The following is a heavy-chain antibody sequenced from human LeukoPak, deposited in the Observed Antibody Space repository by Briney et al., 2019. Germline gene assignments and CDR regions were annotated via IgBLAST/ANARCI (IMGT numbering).Heavy chain of an antibody. Sequence: GGSLRLSCAASGFTFSSYGMHWVRRAPGKGLEWVAVISYDGSNKYYADSVKGRFTISRDNSKNTLYLQMNSLRAEDTAVYYCANYYYGMDVWGQGTTVTVSS. V-gene: IGHV3-30*18. J-gene: IGHJ6*02. CDR2: ISYDGSNK. CDR3: ANYYYGMDV. CDR1: GFTFSSYG.